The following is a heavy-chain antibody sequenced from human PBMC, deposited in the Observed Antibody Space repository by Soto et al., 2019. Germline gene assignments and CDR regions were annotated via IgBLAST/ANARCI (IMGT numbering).Heavy chain of an antibody. D-gene: IGHD2-8*01. CDR1: VFTFSSNG. J-gene: IGHJ4*01. Sequence: GGSLRFSCATSVFTFSSNGMSWVRQAPGKGLDWVSGISGNGRKTYYADSVKGRFTISRDNSKNKVFLQMNSLRAQDTALYYCEKNGLTTSPSEIECWGNGTPVTVSS. CDR3: EKNGLTTSPSEIEC. V-gene: IGHV3-23*01. CDR2: ISGNGRKT.